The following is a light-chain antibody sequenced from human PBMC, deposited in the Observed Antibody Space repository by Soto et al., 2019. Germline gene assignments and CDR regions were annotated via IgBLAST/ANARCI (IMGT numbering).Light chain of an antibody. CDR1: DSNIGAGYD. J-gene: IGLJ2*01. CDR2: GNR. Sequence: QSVLTQSPSVSGAPGQSITISCTGSDSNIGAGYDVHWYQKLPGAAPKLLIFGNRNRPSGVPDRFSGSKSGTSASLAITGLQAEDESDYYCQSFDSSLGLGVFGGGTQLTVL. CDR3: QSFDSSLGLGV. V-gene: IGLV1-40*01.